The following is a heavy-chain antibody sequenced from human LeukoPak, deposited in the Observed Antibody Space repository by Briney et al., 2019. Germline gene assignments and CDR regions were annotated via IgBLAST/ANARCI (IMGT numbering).Heavy chain of an antibody. V-gene: IGHV5-51*01. D-gene: IGHD5-18*01. CDR2: IYPGDSDT. J-gene: IGHJ4*02. Sequence: GESLKISCKGSGYTFTSYWIGWVRQMPGKGLEWMGIIYPGDSDTRYSPSFQGQVTISADKSLSTAYLQWSSLKASDTAMYYCARQDTAMVTGITHWGQGTQVTVSS. CDR3: ARQDTAMVTGITH. CDR1: GYTFTSYW.